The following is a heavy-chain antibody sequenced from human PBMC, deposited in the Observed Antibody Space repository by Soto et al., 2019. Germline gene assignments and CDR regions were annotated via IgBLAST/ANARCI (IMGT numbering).Heavy chain of an antibody. CDR1: GYTFTSYG. CDR3: ARVQVRITIFGLVYYGMDV. D-gene: IGHD3-3*01. J-gene: IGHJ6*02. Sequence: ASVKVSCKASGYTFTSYGISWVRQAPGQGLEWMGWISAYNGNTNYAQKLQGRVTMTTDTSTSTAYMELRSLRSDDTAVYYCARVQVRITIFGLVYYGMDVWGQRTTVTVSS. V-gene: IGHV1-18*01. CDR2: ISAYNGNT.